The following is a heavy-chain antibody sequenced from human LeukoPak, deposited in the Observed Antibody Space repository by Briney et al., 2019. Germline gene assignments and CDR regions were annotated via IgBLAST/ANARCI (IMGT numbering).Heavy chain of an antibody. Sequence: SETLSLTCAVYSGSFSGYHWTWIRQPPGKGLEWIGYIYYSGSTYYNPSLKSRVTISVDTSKNQFSLKLSSVTAADTAVYYCARERTHPNDAFDIWGQGTMVTVSS. CDR2: IYYSGST. J-gene: IGHJ3*02. CDR1: SGSFSGYH. D-gene: IGHD1-14*01. CDR3: ARERTHPNDAFDI. V-gene: IGHV4-30-4*08.